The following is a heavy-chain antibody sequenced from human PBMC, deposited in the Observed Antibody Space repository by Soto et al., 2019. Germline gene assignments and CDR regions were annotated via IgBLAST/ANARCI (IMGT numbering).Heavy chain of an antibody. J-gene: IGHJ4*02. CDR1: GGSISSYY. V-gene: IGHV4-59*01. CDR3: ASLGLDFWSGYYTGHDY. D-gene: IGHD3-3*01. Sequence: SETLSLTCTVSGGSISSYYWSWIRQPPGKGLEWIGYIYYSGSTNYNPSLKSRVTISVDTSKNQFSLKLSSVTAADTAVYYCASLGLDFWSGYYTGHDYWGQGTLVTVSS. CDR2: IYYSGST.